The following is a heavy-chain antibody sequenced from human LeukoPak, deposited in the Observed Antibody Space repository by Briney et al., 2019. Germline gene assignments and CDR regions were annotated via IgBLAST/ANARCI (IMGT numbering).Heavy chain of an antibody. J-gene: IGHJ3*02. V-gene: IGHV4-39*07. CDR2: IYYSGDT. Sequence: SETLSLTCTVSTGSISNSSYYWGWFRQPPGKGLEWVGSIYYSGDTYSTPSLKSRVAISLDTSNNQFSLSLSSVTAADTAVYYCAREVNYGDYGDNAFDIWGQGTMVTVSS. CDR1: TGSISNSSYY. CDR3: AREVNYGDYGDNAFDI. D-gene: IGHD4-17*01.